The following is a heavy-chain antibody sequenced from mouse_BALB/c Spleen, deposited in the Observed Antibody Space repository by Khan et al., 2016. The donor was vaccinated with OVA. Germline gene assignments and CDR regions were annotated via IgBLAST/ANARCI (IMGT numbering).Heavy chain of an antibody. CDR2: IWSAGST. D-gene: IGHD2-3*01. V-gene: IGHV2-2*02. CDR1: GFSLNTYS. J-gene: IGHJ3*01. Sequence: VQLQESGPGLLLPSQSLSITCTVTGFSLNTYSVHWVRQSPGKGLEWLGVIWSAGSTDYNAAFISRLSINKDNSKSQVFFKMNSLQTNDTAIYYWATRGDVYGRGAWFAYWGQGTLVTVSA. CDR3: ATRGDVYGRGAWFAY.